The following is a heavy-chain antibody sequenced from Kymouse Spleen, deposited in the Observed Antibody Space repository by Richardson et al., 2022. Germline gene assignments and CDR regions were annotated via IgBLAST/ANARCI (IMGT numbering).Heavy chain of an antibody. Sequence: QVQLVESGGGVVQPGRSLRLSCAASGFTFSSYGMHWVRQAPGKGLEWVAVIWYDGSNKYYADSVKGRFTISRDNSKNTLYLQMNSLRAEDTAVYYCARERGSSGPDYWGQGTLVTVSS. CDR2: IWYDGSNK. CDR1: GFTFSSYG. CDR3: ARERGSSGPDY. J-gene: IGHJ4*02. V-gene: IGHV3-33*01. D-gene: IGHD6-19*01.